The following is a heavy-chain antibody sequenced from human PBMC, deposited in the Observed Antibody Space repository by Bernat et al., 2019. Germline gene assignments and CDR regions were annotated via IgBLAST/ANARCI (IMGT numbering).Heavy chain of an antibody. Sequence: QVQLVESGGGVVQPGRSLRLSCAASGFIFSNFGMYWVRQAPGKGLEWVAVIWYDGSNQYYADSVKGRFTISRDNSKNTVFLQMNSLRAEDTAVYSCASTDHWDGLGRDYWGQGTLVTVSS. J-gene: IGHJ4*02. CDR2: IWYDGSNQ. CDR1: GFIFSNFG. D-gene: IGHD1-26*01. V-gene: IGHV3-33*01. CDR3: ASTDHWDGLGRDY.